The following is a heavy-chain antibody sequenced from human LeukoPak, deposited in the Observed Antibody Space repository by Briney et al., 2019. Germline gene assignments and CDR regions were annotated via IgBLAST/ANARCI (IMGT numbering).Heavy chain of an antibody. J-gene: IGHJ4*02. Sequence: EGSLRLSCAASGFTFSSYSLNWVRQAPGKGLEWVSLISSFSITIYYADSVKGRFTISRDNAEKSLYLQMNSLRAEDTAVYYCARDRGGSYSAIDYWGQGTLVTVSS. CDR3: ARDRGGSYSAIDY. CDR1: GFTFSSYS. CDR2: ISSFSITI. V-gene: IGHV3-48*04. D-gene: IGHD2-15*01.